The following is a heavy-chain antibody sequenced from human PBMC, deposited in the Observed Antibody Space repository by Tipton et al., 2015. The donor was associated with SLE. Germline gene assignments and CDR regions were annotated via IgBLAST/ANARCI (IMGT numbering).Heavy chain of an antibody. D-gene: IGHD3-16*01. CDR3: AAGGGAFYFDY. Sequence: GSLRLSCAAPGFTVSSNFMSWVRQAPGKGLEWVSVIYTGGKTYYAVSVKGRFTISRHSSKNTLYLQMNSLRTDDTATYYCAAGGGAFYFDYWGQGALVTVSS. CDR2: IYTGGKT. V-gene: IGHV3-53*04. CDR1: GFTVSSNF. J-gene: IGHJ4*02.